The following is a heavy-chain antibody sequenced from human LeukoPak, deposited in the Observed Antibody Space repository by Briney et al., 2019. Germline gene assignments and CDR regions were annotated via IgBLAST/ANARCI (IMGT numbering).Heavy chain of an antibody. Sequence: SQSLSLTCAVYGGSFRGYYWGWIRQPPRKGMEWNGEINHSGNNNYHPSLQRRVTISVDTSKNQFSLKLSSVTAADTVVYYWARSNVVPAARFDPWGQGTLVSVS. V-gene: IGHV4-34*01. CDR2: INHSGNN. J-gene: IGHJ5*02. D-gene: IGHD2-2*01. CDR1: GGSFRGYY. CDR3: ARSNVVPAARFDP.